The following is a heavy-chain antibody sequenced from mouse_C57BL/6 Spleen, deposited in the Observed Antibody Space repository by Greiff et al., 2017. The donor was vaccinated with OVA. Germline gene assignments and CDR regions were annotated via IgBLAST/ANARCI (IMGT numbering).Heavy chain of an antibody. CDR2: IDPVHGDT. J-gene: IGHJ2*01. CDR1: GFNIKDDY. CDR3: TTGTTRDC. Sequence: VQLQQSGAELVRPGASVKLSCTASGFNIKDDYMHWVKQRPEQGLEWIGWIDPVHGDTDSASKFQGKATITADTSSHTAYLQLSSLKCEDTAFYCCTTGTTRDCWGQSTTLTVSS. V-gene: IGHV14-4*01. D-gene: IGHD1-1*01.